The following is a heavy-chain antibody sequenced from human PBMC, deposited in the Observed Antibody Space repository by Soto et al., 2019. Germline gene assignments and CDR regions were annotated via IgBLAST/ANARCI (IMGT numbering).Heavy chain of an antibody. CDR2: INSDDTSS. Sequence: EVQLLECGGGLVQPGGSLRLSCAASGLSVSNYWMHWVRQTPGKGLEWVSRINSDDTSSSYAASVKGRFTISRDNAKNTLDLQMSSLRAEYTAVYYCARGGRWGGHYYCDYWGQGTLVTVSS. D-gene: IGHD3-16*01. CDR3: ARGGRWGGHYYCDY. V-gene: IGHV3-74*01. CDR1: GLSVSNYW. J-gene: IGHJ4*02.